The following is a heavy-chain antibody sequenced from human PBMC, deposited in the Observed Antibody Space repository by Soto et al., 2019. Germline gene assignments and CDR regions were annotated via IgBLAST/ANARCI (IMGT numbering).Heavy chain of an antibody. D-gene: IGHD3-10*01. V-gene: IGHV4-4*09. CDR1: GDSISSYN. J-gene: IGHJ6*02. Sequence: QVQLQESGPGLVKPSETLSLTCTVSGDSISSYNLAWIRQPPGKGLEWIGYFRSGGGTSCNPSLKSRVAISADTSTRQCSLGLGSVTAANTAVYYCVRQGIGVLHGLVDVWGQGTTVTVSS. CDR2: FRSGGGT. CDR3: VRQGIGVLHGLVDV.